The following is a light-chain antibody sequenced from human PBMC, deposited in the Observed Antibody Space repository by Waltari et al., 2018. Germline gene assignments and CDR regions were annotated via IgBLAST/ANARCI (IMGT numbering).Light chain of an antibody. CDR3: QTWGSGIVT. CDR2: LNSDGSP. Sequence: QPVLTQSPSPSASLRASVKLTCTLRTGHSDFAIAWHQQQPERGPRYLMKLNSDGSPTKGDEIPDRFSGSSSGAERYLTISSLQSEDEAAYYCQTWGSGIVTFGGGTQLTVL. J-gene: IGLJ2*01. V-gene: IGLV4-69*01. CDR1: TGHSDFA.